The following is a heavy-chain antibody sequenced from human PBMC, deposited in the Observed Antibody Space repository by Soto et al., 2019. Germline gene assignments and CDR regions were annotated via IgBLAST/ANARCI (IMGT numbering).Heavy chain of an antibody. CDR1: GFTFSSYG. Sequence: GGSLRLSCAASGFTFSSYGMHWVRQAPGKGLEWVAVIWYDGSNKYYADSVKGRFTISRDNSKNTLYLQMNSLRAEDTAVYYCARDLMGLGMGLYPFDYWGQGTLVTVSS. CDR2: IWYDGSNK. D-gene: IGHD7-27*01. CDR3: ARDLMGLGMGLYPFDY. V-gene: IGHV3-33*01. J-gene: IGHJ4*02.